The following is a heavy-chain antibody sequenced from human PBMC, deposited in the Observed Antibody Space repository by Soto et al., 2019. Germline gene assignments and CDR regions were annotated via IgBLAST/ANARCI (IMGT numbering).Heavy chain of an antibody. CDR1: GDSLRSTNW. J-gene: IGHJ5*02. V-gene: IGHV4-4*02. D-gene: IGHD6-19*01. CDR3: VRHVGWAFDP. CDR2: ISESWGT. Sequence: QEQLQESGPGLVKPSGTLSLTCAVSGDSLRSTNWWSWVRLPPEKGLEWIGEISESWGTKYNPSLRSLFTILVDKSNNQVSLQLNSVTAADTAMYYCVRHVGWAFDPCGQGTLVTVSS.